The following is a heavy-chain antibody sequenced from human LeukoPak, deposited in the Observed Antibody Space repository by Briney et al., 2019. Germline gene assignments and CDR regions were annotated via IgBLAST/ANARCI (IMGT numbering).Heavy chain of an antibody. J-gene: IGHJ6*02. CDR2: IIPIFGTA. CDR1: GYTFTSYY. CDR3: ARDRSRYCSSTSCYTHYYYYGMDV. Sequence: ASVKVSCKASGYTFTSYYMHWVRQAPGQGLEWMGGIIPIFGTANYAQKFQGRVTITADESTSTAYMELSSLRSEDTAVYYRARDRSRYCSSTSCYTHYYYYGMDVWGQGTTVTVSS. V-gene: IGHV1-69*13. D-gene: IGHD2-2*02.